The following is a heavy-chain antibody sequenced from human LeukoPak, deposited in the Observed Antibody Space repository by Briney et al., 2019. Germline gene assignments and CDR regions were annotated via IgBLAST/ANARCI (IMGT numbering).Heavy chain of an antibody. CDR3: ARVPYSNYFDF. V-gene: IGHV4-61*01. CDR1: GGSVSSGSYY. D-gene: IGHD4-11*01. J-gene: IGHJ4*02. CDR2: IHYSGST. Sequence: SETLSLTCTVSGGSVSSGSYYWSWIRQSPGKGLEWIGYIHYSGSTTYNPSLKSRVTISVDTSKNQFSLKLSSVTAADTAVYYCARVPYSNYFDFWGQGTLVTVSS.